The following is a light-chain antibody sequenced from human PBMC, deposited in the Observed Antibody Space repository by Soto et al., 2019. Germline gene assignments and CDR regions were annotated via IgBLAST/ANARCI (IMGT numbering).Light chain of an antibody. Sequence: DIQMTQYPPTLSASVGDRVTITCRASQSIRHYLAWYQQMPGKAPKLLIYGASTLQSGVPSRFSGSGSGTEFTLTISSRQPDDFVTYFCQHHNSYSQTFGQGTKVDIK. V-gene: IGKV1-5*01. CDR2: GAS. CDR1: QSIRHY. J-gene: IGKJ1*01. CDR3: QHHNSYSQT.